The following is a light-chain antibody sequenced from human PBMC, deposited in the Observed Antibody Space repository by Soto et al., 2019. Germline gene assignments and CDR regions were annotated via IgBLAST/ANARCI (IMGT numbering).Light chain of an antibody. Sequence: EIVMTQSPATLAGSPGETVTLSCRASQSLSGNLAWYQQKPGQAPRLLIFRASTRATGVPARFSGRGSGTEFTLTISGLQSEDFAVYYCQQYSQWPPWTFGPGTKVDI. CDR2: RAS. V-gene: IGKV3-15*01. CDR3: QQYSQWPPWT. J-gene: IGKJ1*01. CDR1: QSLSGN.